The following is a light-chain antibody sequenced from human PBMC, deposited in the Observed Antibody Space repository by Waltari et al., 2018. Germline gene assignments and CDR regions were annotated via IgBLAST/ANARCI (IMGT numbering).Light chain of an antibody. CDR2: EVN. CDR3: VSHGGANNFWV. V-gene: IGLV2-8*01. CDR1: SSDVGAYDH. J-gene: IGLJ3*02. Sequence: QSALTQPPSASGSTGQSVTISCTGTSSDVGAYDHVSWYQQHPHKAPKLLIYEVNRRPSGVPDRFSGSKSGNTASLTVSGLQADDEAHYYCVSHGGANNFWVFGGGTMLTVL.